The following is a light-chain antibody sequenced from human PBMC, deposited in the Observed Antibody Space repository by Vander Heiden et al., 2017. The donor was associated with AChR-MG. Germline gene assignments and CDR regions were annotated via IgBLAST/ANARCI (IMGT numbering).Light chain of an antibody. V-gene: IGKV1-5*01. CDR1: QSIGAW. J-gene: IGKJ2*01. Sequence: DIQMTQSPSTLSASVGDRVTITCRASQSIGAWLAWYQQKPGKAPKLLIYDASSLQSGAPSRFSGSGSGTEFTLTINSLQPDDFATFYCQQYNSFPYTFGQGTKLEIK. CDR2: DAS. CDR3: QQYNSFPYT.